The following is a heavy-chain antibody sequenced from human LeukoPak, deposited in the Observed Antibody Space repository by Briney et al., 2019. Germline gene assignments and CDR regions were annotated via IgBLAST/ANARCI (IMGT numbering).Heavy chain of an antibody. CDR2: ISGSGGST. D-gene: IGHD3-22*01. CDR3: AKDTYYYDSSGCTFDY. CDR1: GFTFSSYA. J-gene: IGHJ4*02. V-gene: IGHV3-23*01. Sequence: QPGGSLRLSCAASGFTFSSYAMSWVRQAPGKGLEWVSAISGSGGSTYYADSVKGRFTISRDNSKNTLYLQMNSLRAEDTAVYYCAKDTYYYDSSGCTFDYWGQGTLVTVSS.